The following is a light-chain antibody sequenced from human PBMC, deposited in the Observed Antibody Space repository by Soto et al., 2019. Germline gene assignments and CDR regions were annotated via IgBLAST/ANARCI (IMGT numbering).Light chain of an antibody. CDR3: QQYNNWLTWT. V-gene: IGKV3-15*01. J-gene: IGKJ1*01. CDR1: QSVSSN. CDR2: GAS. Sequence: EIVVTQSPATLSVSPGARAPLSCRASQSVSSNFAWYQQKPGQAPRLLIYGASTRASGLPARFSGSGSGTEFTLTISSLQSEDFAVYYCQQYNNWLTWTFGQGTKVDIK.